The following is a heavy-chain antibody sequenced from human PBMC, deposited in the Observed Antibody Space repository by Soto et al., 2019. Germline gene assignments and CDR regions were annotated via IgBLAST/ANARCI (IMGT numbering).Heavy chain of an antibody. V-gene: IGHV4-59*08. Sequence: PSETLSLTCSVSGDSMSGHYWNWLRQPPGKGLEWIGYINNVGSTKYNPSLESRLTISLDKAKNQFSLRLRSVTAADTAMYYCARRKPAAPSGPLAIWGQGTMVTVAS. D-gene: IGHD2-2*01. CDR3: ARRKPAAPSGPLAI. CDR2: INNVGST. J-gene: IGHJ3*02. CDR1: GDSMSGHY.